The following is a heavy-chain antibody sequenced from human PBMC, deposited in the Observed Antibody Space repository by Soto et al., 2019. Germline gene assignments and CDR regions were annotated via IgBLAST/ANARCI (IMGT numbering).Heavy chain of an antibody. D-gene: IGHD5-12*01. CDR2: IYSGGST. CDR1: GFTVSSNY. V-gene: IGHV3-66*04. J-gene: IGHJ4*02. CDR3: ASHLRGYSGYVQFDY. Sequence: EVQLVESGGGLVQPGGSLRLSCAASGFTVSSNYMSWVRQAPGKGLEWVSVIYSGGSTYYADSVKGRFTISRDNSKNTLYLQMNSLRAEDTAVYYCASHLRGYSGYVQFDYWGQGPLVTVAS.